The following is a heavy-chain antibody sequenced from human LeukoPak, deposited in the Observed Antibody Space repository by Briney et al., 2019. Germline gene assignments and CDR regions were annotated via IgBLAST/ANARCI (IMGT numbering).Heavy chain of an antibody. Sequence: SETLSLTCAVYGGSFSGYYWNWIRQPPGKGLEWIGEINHSGSTNYNPSLKSRVTISVDTSKNQFSLQLSSVTVADTAVYYCARLRRVGATPFDYWGQGTLVTVSS. J-gene: IGHJ4*02. V-gene: IGHV4-34*01. D-gene: IGHD1-26*01. CDR3: ARLRRVGATPFDY. CDR2: INHSGST. CDR1: GGSFSGYY.